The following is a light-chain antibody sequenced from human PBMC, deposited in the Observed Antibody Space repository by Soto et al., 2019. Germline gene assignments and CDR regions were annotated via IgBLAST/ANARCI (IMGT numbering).Light chain of an antibody. V-gene: IGLV1-40*01. CDR1: SSNIGAGFG. CDR3: QSYDTSLSVWV. J-gene: IGLJ3*02. CDR2: DNN. Sequence: QLVLTQTPSVSGAPGQRVTISCTGSSSNIGAGFGVHWYQQFPGTAPKLLISDNNIRPSGVPDRFSGSKSVTSASLAITGLQTEDEAVYYCQSYDTSLSVWVFGGGTKLTVL.